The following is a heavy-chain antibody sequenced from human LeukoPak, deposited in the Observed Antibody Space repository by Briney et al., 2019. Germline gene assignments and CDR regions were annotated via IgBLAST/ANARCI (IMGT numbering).Heavy chain of an antibody. Sequence: GGSLRLSCVGSGFTFSRSAMSWVRLAPGKGLEWVSGISGSGGHTYYTDSVKGRFTISRDNARNTLNLQLNSLRGEDTAVYFCAGTSGSYSRGAFDIWGQGTMVTVSS. J-gene: IGHJ3*02. CDR1: GFTFSRSA. V-gene: IGHV3-23*01. CDR3: AGTSGSYSRGAFDI. CDR2: ISGSGGHT. D-gene: IGHD1-26*01.